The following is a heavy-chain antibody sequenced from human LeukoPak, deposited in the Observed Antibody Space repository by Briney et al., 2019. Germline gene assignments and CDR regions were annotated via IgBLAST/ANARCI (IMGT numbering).Heavy chain of an antibody. J-gene: IGHJ5*02. CDR1: GGSISSHY. CDR3: VDVMIFGVLTQNWFDP. V-gene: IGHV4-59*11. CDR2: IYCSGST. D-gene: IGHD3-3*01. Sequence: PSETLSLTCSISGGSISSHYRNWIRQPPGKGLEWLGSIYCSGSTTYNPSLKSRVTISLDTSKNQFSLKVSSVSDADTSVYYCVDVMIFGVLTQNWFDPLVQGTLVTVSS.